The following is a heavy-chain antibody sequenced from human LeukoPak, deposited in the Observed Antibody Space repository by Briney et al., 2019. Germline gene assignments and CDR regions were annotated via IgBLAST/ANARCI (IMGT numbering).Heavy chain of an antibody. Sequence: GSLRLSCAASGFTFSTYAMSWVRQAPGKGLEWVGWIFYNGNTNYNSSLKSRLTMSVGASKNQFYLKLNSVTAADTAVYYCARYSSDHDGRHFEFWGQGILVTVSS. CDR3: ARYSSDHDGRHFEF. CDR2: IFYNGNT. D-gene: IGHD2-21*01. J-gene: IGHJ4*02. CDR1: GFTFSTYA. V-gene: IGHV4-59*01.